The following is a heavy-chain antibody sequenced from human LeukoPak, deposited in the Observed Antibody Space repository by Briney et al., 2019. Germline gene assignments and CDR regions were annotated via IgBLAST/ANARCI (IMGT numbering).Heavy chain of an antibody. Sequence: GGTLRLSCVVSGFMFSSNTMTWVRQAPGKGLEWVANIKEDGSEKHYVDSVKGRSTISRDNAKNSLYLQMNSLRAEDTAVYYCATGGRRYYADWGQGTLVTVSS. V-gene: IGHV3-7*01. J-gene: IGHJ4*02. CDR2: IKEDGSEK. CDR1: GFMFSSNT. CDR3: ATGGRRYYAD. D-gene: IGHD2/OR15-2a*01.